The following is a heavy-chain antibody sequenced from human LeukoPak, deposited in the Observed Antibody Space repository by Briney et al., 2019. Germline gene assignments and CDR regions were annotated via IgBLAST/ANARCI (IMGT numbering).Heavy chain of an antibody. CDR2: IKQDGSEK. D-gene: IGHD2-15*01. CDR1: GFAFSTYW. Sequence: GGSLRLSCSASGFAFSTYWMNWVRQAPGRGLEWVANIKQDGSEKYYLDSVKGRFTISRDNAKNTLYLQMNSLRAEDTAVYYCARDFRVAAVWGQGTLVTVSS. J-gene: IGHJ4*02. CDR3: ARDFRVAAV. V-gene: IGHV3-7*01.